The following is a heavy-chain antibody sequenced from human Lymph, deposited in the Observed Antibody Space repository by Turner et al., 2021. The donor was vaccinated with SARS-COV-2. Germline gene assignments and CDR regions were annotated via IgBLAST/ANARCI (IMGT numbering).Heavy chain of an antibody. CDR1: GIIVSRNY. V-gene: IGHV3-53*02. CDR3: ARDLGTYGMDV. J-gene: IGHJ6*02. Sequence: EVQLVETGGGLIQPGGSLRLPCAASGIIVSRNYMNWVRQAPGKGLECVSVIYSCGTTYYADSVKGRFTISRDNSKNTLYLQMNSLRVEDTAVYYCARDLGTYGMDVWGQGTTVTVSS. D-gene: IGHD6-13*01. CDR2: IYSCGTT.